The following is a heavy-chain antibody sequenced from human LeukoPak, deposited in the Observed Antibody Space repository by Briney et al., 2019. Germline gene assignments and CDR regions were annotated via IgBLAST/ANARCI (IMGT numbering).Heavy chain of an antibody. J-gene: IGHJ4*02. Sequence: RASETLSLTCTVSGGSISSYYWSWIRQPPGKGLEWIGYIYYSGSTNYNPSLKSRVTISVDTSKNQFSLKLSSVTAADTAVYYCARGGYSYGTFDYWGQGTLVTVSS. V-gene: IGHV4-59*01. CDR3: ARGGYSYGTFDY. D-gene: IGHD5-18*01. CDR2: IYYSGST. CDR1: GGSISSYY.